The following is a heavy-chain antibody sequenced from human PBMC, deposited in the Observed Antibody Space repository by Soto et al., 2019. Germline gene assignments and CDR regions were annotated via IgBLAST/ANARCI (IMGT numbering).Heavy chain of an antibody. CDR1: GFTFSDYY. CDR3: AKGTYYDILTGYYKSGLYFDY. J-gene: IGHJ4*02. Sequence: GGSLRLSCAASGFTFSDYYMSWIRQAPGKGLEWVSYISSSSSYTNNADSVKGRFTISRDNAKNSLYLQMNSLRAEDTAVYYCAKGTYYDILTGYYKSGLYFDYWGQGTLVTASS. V-gene: IGHV3-11*06. D-gene: IGHD3-9*01. CDR2: ISSSSSYT.